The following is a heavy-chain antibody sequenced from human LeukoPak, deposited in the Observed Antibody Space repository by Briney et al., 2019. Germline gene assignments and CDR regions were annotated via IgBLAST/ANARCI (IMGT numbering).Heavy chain of an antibody. J-gene: IGHJ4*02. D-gene: IGHD2-2*01. CDR3: ARGGIGYCTSSSCYFDS. V-gene: IGHV6-1*01. CDR1: GDSVSTNSAA. CDR2: TYYRSKWYN. Sequence: SQTLSLTCAISGDSVSTNSAAWNWIRQSPSRGLEWLGRTYYRSKWYNDYAVSVKSRITINPDTSKNHFSLQLNSVTPEDTAVYYCARGGIGYCTSSSCYFDSCGQGTLVTVSS.